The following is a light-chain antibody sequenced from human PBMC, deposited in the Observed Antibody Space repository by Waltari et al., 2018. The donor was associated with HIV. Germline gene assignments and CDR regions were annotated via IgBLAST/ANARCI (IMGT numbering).Light chain of an antibody. CDR2: GAS. CDR1: QSVSSTY. Sequence: DIMLPQSPGTPSLSPGERATLSCWASQSVSSTYLAWYQQKPGQAPRLLIYGASSRATGIPDKFSGSGSGTDFTLTISRLEPEDFAVYYCQQYSSSPRTFGQGTKVEIK. J-gene: IGKJ1*01. CDR3: QQYSSSPRT. V-gene: IGKV3-20*01.